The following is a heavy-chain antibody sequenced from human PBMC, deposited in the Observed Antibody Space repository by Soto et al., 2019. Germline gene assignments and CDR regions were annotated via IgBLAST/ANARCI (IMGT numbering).Heavy chain of an antibody. J-gene: IGHJ5*01. V-gene: IGHV4-30-4*08. D-gene: IGHD2-15*01. Sequence: SETLSLTCSVSGDSISTVDYFWAWIRQPPGQALEYIGYIYKSATTYYNPSFESRVAISLDTSKSQFSLNVTSVTAADTAVYFCARGRYCLTGRCFPNWFDSWGQGTLVSVSS. CDR2: IYKSATT. CDR1: GDSISTVDYF. CDR3: ARGRYCLTGRCFPNWFDS.